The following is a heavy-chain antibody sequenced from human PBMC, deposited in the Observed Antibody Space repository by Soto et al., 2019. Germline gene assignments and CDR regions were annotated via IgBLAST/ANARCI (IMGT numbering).Heavy chain of an antibody. CDR2: IYHSGST. J-gene: IGHJ6*02. CDR3: AREDYYYGMDV. V-gene: IGHV4-30-2*01. CDR1: GGSISSGGYS. Sequence: SETLSLTCAVSGGSISSGGYSWSWIRQPPGKGLEWIGYIYHSGSTYYNPSLKSRVTISVDRSKNQFSLKLSSVTAADTAVYYCAREDYYYGMDVWGQGTTVTVSS.